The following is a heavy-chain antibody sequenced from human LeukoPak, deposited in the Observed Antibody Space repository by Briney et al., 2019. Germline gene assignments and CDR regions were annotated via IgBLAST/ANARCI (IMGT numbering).Heavy chain of an antibody. V-gene: IGHV3-23*01. CDR1: GFTFSSYA. Sequence: GGSLRLSCAASGFTFSSYAMSWVRRAPGKGLEWVSAISGSGGSTYYADSVKGRFTISRDNSKNTLYLQMNSLRAEDTAVYYCAKDSHSNYEASWGQGTLVTVSS. J-gene: IGHJ4*02. D-gene: IGHD4-11*01. CDR2: ISGSGGST. CDR3: AKDSHSNYEAS.